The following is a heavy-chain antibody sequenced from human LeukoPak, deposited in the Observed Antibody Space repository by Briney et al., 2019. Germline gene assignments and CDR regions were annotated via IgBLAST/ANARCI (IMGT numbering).Heavy chain of an antibody. CDR2: INPNSGGT. J-gene: IGHJ3*02. D-gene: IGHD5-18*01. CDR1: GYTFTGYY. Sequence: GASVKVSCKASGYTFTGYYMHWVRQAPGQGLEWMGRINPNSGGTNYAQKFQGRVTMTRDTSISTAYMELSRLRSDDTAVYCCASGDTAMVTFAFDIWGQGTMVTVSS. V-gene: IGHV1-2*06. CDR3: ASGDTAMVTFAFDI.